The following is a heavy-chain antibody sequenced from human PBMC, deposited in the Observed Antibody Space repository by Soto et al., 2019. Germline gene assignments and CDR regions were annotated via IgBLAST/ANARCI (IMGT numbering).Heavy chain of an antibody. CDR1: GFDFSNHA. V-gene: IGHV3-30-3*02. Sequence: QVQLVESGGGVGQPGRSLRLSCAASGFDFSNHAMHWVRQPPGKAPEWLATISFDGGDEFYADSVKGRFTISRDNSKSTLSLHMNSLRAEDTAVYYCVKFCGGDGYNYWGQGTLVTVSS. D-gene: IGHD2-21*02. CDR2: ISFDGGDE. J-gene: IGHJ4*02. CDR3: VKFCGGDGYNY.